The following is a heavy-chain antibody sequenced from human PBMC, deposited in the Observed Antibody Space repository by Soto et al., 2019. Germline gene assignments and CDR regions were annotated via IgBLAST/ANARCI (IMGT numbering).Heavy chain of an antibody. CDR1: GGTFSSYA. D-gene: IGHD6-19*01. V-gene: IGHV1-69*13. CDR2: IIPIFGTA. J-gene: IGHJ1*01. Sequence: GASVKVSCKASGGTFSSYAISWVRQAPGQGLEWMGGIIPIFGTANYAQKFQGRVTITADESTSTAYMELSSLRSEDTAVYYCARDHSSGWYAYFQHWGQGTLVTVSS. CDR3: ARDHSSGWYAYFQH.